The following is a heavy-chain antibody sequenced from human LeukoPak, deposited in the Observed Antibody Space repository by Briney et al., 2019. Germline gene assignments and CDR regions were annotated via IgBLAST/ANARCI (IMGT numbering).Heavy chain of an antibody. V-gene: IGHV3-30-3*01. CDR1: GFTFSSHA. J-gene: IGHJ1*01. D-gene: IGHD6-19*01. CDR2: ISYDGNNK. CDR3: ARAYKDRSLAGKKEFFQH. Sequence: GGSLRLSCAASGFTFSSHAMHWVRQAPGKGLEWVSLISYDGNNKYYADSVKGRFTISRDDSKNTLYLQMNSLRAEDTALYYCARAYKDRSLAGKKEFFQHWGQGTLVTVSS.